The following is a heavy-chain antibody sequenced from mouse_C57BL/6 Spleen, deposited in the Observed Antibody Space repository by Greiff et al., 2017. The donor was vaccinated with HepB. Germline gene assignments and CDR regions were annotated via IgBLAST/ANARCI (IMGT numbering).Heavy chain of an antibody. Sequence: QVQLQQPGAELVMPGASVKLSCKASGYTFTSYWMHWVKQRPGQGLEWIGEIDPSDSYTNYNQKFKGKSTLTVDKSSSTAYMQLSRLTSEDSAVYYCARRKGYSRDYGGQGTTLTVSS. CDR3: ARRKGYSRDY. CDR1: GYTFTSYW. V-gene: IGHV1-69*01. J-gene: IGHJ2*01. CDR2: IDPSDSYT. D-gene: IGHD2-14*01.